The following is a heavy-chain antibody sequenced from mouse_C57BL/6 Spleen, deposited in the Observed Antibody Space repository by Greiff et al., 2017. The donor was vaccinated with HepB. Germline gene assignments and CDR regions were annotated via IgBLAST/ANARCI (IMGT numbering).Heavy chain of an antibody. CDR3: TRNDYDVNYYAMDY. J-gene: IGHJ4*01. CDR2: ISSGGDYI. V-gene: IGHV5-9-1*02. Sequence: EVKVVESGEGLVKPGGSLKLSCAASGFTFSSYAMSWVRQTPEKRLEWVAYISSGGDYIYYADTVKGRFTISRDNARNTLYLQMSSLKSEDTAMYYCTRNDYDVNYYAMDYWGQGTSVTVSS. D-gene: IGHD2-4*01. CDR1: GFTFSSYA.